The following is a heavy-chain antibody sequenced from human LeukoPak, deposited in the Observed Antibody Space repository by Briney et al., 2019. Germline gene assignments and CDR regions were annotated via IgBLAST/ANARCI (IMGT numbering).Heavy chain of an antibody. Sequence: HPGGSLRLSCAASGFTFSSYGMHWVRQAPGKGLEWVAVISYDGSNKYYADSVKGRFTISRDNSKNTLYLQMNSLRAEDTAVYYCAKDGEVSGYSSSSIHYFDYWGQGTLVTVSS. D-gene: IGHD6-6*01. CDR2: ISYDGSNK. V-gene: IGHV3-30*18. J-gene: IGHJ4*02. CDR1: GFTFSSYG. CDR3: AKDGEVSGYSSSSIHYFDY.